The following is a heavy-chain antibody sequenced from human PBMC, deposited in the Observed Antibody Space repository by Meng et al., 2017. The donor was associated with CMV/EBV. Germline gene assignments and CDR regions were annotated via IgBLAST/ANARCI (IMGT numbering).Heavy chain of an antibody. CDR1: GFTFSDYY. V-gene: IGHV3-11*01. J-gene: IGHJ6*02. CDR3: AKDIKKADYYGSGFYGMDV. CDR2: ISSSGSI. Sequence: GGSLRLSCAASGFTFSDYYMSWIRQAPGKGLEWVSYISSSGSIGYADSVKGRFTISRDNAKNSLYLQMNSLRAEDTALYYCAKDIKKADYYGSGFYGMDVWGQGTTVTVSS. D-gene: IGHD3-10*01.